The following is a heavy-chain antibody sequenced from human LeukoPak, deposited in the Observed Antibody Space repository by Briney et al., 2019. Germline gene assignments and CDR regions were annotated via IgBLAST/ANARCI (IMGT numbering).Heavy chain of an antibody. CDR3: ASFYYYDSSGYYPNLDY. J-gene: IGHJ4*02. CDR1: GFTFSSYS. D-gene: IGHD3-22*01. V-gene: IGHV3-21*01. Sequence: PGGSLRLSCAASGFTFSSYSMNWVRQAPGKGLEWVSSISSSSSYIYYADSVKGRFTISRDNAKNSLYLQMNSLRAEDTAVYYCASFYYYDSSGYYPNLDYWGQGTLVTVSS. CDR2: ISSSSSYI.